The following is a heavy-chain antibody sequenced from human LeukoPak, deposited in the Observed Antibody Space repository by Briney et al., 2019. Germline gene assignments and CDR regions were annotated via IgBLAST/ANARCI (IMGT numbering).Heavy chain of an antibody. CDR3: AADRYCSSTACVVAY. Sequence: GGSLRLSCAASGFTFTTYAMSWVRQAPGKGLEWVSGISVNGVTTHHADSVKGRFTISRDNSKNTLYLQLNSLRAEDTAVYYCAADRYCSSTACVVAYWGQGTMVTVSS. CDR2: ISVNGVTT. V-gene: IGHV3-23*01. D-gene: IGHD2-2*01. J-gene: IGHJ3*01. CDR1: GFTFTTYA.